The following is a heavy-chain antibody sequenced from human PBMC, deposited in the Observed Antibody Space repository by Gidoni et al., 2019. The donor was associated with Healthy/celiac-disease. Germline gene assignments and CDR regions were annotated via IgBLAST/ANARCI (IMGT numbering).Heavy chain of an antibody. D-gene: IGHD2-2*02. CDR1: GLPLSHARMG. CDR2: IFSNDEK. Sequence: QVTLKESGPVLVKPTETLTLTCTVPGLPLSHARMGESWIRQPPGKALEWLAHIFSNDEKSYSTHLKSRLTISKDTSKSQVVLTMTNMDPVDTATYYCARTPGGYCSSTSCYTGYYYYYMDVWGKGTTVTVSS. V-gene: IGHV2-26*01. CDR3: ARTPGGYCSSTSCYTGYYYYYMDV. J-gene: IGHJ6*03.